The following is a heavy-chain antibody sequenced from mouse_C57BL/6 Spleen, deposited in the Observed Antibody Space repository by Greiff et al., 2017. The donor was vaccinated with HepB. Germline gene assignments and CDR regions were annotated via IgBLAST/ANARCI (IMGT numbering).Heavy chain of an antibody. D-gene: IGHD4-1*01. V-gene: IGHV1-80*01. CDR2: IYPGDGDT. J-gene: IGHJ4*01. CDR3: ARYSPNWDPYAMDY. Sequence: QVQLKESGAELVKPGASVKISCKASGYAFSSYWMNWVKQRPGKGLEWIGQIYPGDGDTNYNGKFKGKATLTADKSSSTAYMQLSSLTSEDSAVYFCARYSPNWDPYAMDYWGQGTSVTVSS. CDR1: GYAFSSYW.